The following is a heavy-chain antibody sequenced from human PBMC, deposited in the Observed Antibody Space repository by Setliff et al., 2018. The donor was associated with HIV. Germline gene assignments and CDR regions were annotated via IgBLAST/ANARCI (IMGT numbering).Heavy chain of an antibody. V-gene: IGHV1-2*02. Sequence: ASVKVSCKASGYKFTGYYLQWVRQAPGQGLEWMAWINPNSADTRIAQKFEGRVTMTWDKSLTTAYMELSSLRSDDTALYYCGTYPPNWNYGAAAFDIWGQGTLVTVSS. CDR2: INPNSADT. J-gene: IGHJ3*02. CDR1: GYKFTGYY. CDR3: GTYPPNWNYGAAAFDI. D-gene: IGHD1-7*01.